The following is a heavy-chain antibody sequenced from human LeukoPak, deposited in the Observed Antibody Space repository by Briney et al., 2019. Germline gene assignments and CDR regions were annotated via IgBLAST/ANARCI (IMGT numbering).Heavy chain of an antibody. V-gene: IGHV4-4*02. CDR1: GGSMYSSNW. Sequence: SGTLSLTCAVSGGSMYSSNWWSWVRRPPGKGLEWIGEIYHTGITNYNPSLKSRVTISADKSKNQFSLKLTSVNAADTAVYYCAISNYGSGSYHNNWGQGTLVTVSS. CDR3: AISNYGSGSYHNN. D-gene: IGHD3-10*01. CDR2: IYHTGIT. J-gene: IGHJ4*02.